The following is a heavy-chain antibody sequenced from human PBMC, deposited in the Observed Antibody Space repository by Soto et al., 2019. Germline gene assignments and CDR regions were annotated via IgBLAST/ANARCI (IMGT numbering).Heavy chain of an antibody. Sequence: GGSLRLSCTASGFTFGDYAMSWFRQAPGKGLEWVGFIRSKAYGGTTEYAASVKGRFTISRDDSKSIAYLQMNSLKTEDTAVYYCTRDVMAYCGGDCYPRPHYWGQGTLVTVSS. CDR2: IRSKAYGGTT. CDR1: GFTFGDYA. V-gene: IGHV3-49*03. J-gene: IGHJ4*02. D-gene: IGHD2-21*02. CDR3: TRDVMAYCGGDCYPRPHY.